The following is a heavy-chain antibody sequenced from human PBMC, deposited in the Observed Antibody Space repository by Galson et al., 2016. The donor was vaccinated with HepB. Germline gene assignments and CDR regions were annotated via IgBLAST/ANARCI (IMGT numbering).Heavy chain of an antibody. Sequence: SLRLSCAASGFSFSNYAMSWVRQAPGKGLEWVSGISDSGGNTYFADSVKGRFTISRDNSKNTLYLQMNSLRAEDTAVYYCAGGYYGLGSYYAYWGQGTLVTVSS. CDR2: ISDSGGNT. V-gene: IGHV3-23*01. CDR1: GFSFSNYA. CDR3: AGGYYGLGSYYAY. J-gene: IGHJ4*02. D-gene: IGHD3-10*01.